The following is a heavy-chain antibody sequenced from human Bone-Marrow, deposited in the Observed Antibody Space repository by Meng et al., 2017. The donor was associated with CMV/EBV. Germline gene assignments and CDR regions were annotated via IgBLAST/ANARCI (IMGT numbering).Heavy chain of an antibody. CDR3: ARVGSSSSFASYYYYGMDV. V-gene: IGHV3-7*01. Sequence: GESLKISCAASGFTFSSYWMSWVRQAPGKGLEWVANIKQDGSEKYYVDSVKGRFTISRDNAKNSLYLQMNSLRAEDTAVYYCARVGSSSSFASYYYYGMDVWGQGNTGNVPS. CDR1: GFTFSSYW. CDR2: IKQDGSEK. J-gene: IGHJ6*02. D-gene: IGHD6-6*01.